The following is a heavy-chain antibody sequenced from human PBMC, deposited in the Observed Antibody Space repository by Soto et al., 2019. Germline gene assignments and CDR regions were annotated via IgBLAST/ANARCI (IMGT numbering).Heavy chain of an antibody. CDR3: ARDLKQ. V-gene: IGHV3-7*01. CDR2: IKQDGSVK. Sequence: GGSLRLSCAASGFTFSNYWMSWVRQTPGKGLEWVANIKQDGSVKYYVDSVKGRFTISRDNTNNSLYLQMNSLRAEDTAVYYCARDLKQWSQGTLVTVSS. CDR1: GFTFSNYW. J-gene: IGHJ4*02.